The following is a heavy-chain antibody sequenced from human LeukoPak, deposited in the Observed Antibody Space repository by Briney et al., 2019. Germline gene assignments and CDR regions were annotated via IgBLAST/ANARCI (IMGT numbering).Heavy chain of an antibody. D-gene: IGHD2-15*01. V-gene: IGHV4-38-2*01. CDR3: AARGWYCSGGSCYPTFDY. CDR1: GYSISSGYY. CDR2: IYHRGST. J-gene: IGHJ4*02. Sequence: KPSETLSLTCAVPGYSISSGYYWGWIRRPPGKGLEGIGTIYHRGSTYYNPSLKSRVTISVDTSKNQFSLKLSSVTAADTAVYYCAARGWYCSGGSCYPTFDYWGQGTLVTVSS.